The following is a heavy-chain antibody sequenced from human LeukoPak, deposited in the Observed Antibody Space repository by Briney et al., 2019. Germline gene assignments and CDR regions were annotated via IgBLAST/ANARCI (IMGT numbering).Heavy chain of an antibody. CDR3: ARGRFGSGLNY. Sequence: SETLSLTCTVSGGSISSYYWSWIRQPPGKGLEWIGYIYYSGSTNYSPSLKSRVTISVDTSKNQFSLKLSSVTAADTAVYYCARGRFGSGLNYWGQGTLVTVSS. CDR2: IYYSGST. D-gene: IGHD6-19*01. J-gene: IGHJ4*02. CDR1: GGSISSYY. V-gene: IGHV4-59*12.